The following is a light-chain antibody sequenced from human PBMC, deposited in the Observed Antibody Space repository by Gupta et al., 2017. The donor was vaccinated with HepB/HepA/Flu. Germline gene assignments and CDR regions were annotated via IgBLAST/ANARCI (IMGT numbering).Light chain of an antibody. CDR1: SSNIGSNY. J-gene: IGLJ3*02. V-gene: IGLV1-47*01. CDR3: AAWDDSLSGRV. Sequence: PPQGSGTPGQRVTISCSGSSSNIGSNYVYWYQQLPGTAPKLLIYRNNQRPSGVPDRFSGSKSGTSASLAISGLRSEDEADYYCAAWDDSLSGRVFGGGTKLTVL. CDR2: RNN.